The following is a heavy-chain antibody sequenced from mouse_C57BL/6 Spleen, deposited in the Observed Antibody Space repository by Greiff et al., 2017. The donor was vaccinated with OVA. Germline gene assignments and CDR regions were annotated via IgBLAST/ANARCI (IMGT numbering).Heavy chain of an antibody. CDR1: GYTFTSSW. J-gene: IGHJ2*01. V-gene: IGHV1-64*01. CDR2: IHPNSGST. D-gene: IGHD4-1*01. Sequence: QVQLQQPGAELVKPGASVKLSCKASGYTFTSSWMHWVKQRPGQGLEWIGMIHPNSGSTNYNEKCKSKATLTVDKSSSTAYMQLSSLTSEDSAVYYCARGTGTGFDYWGQGTTLTVSS. CDR3: ARGTGTGFDY.